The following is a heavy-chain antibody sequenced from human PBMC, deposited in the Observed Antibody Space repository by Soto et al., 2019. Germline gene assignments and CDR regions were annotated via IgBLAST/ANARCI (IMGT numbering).Heavy chain of an antibody. CDR2: IIPIFGTA. V-gene: IGHV1-69*13. J-gene: IGHJ3*02. D-gene: IGHD3-10*01. CDR3: ARMVRGVITAFDI. Sequence: SVKISCKASGGTFSSYAISWVRQAPGQGLEWMGGIIPIFGTANYAQKLQGRVTITADESTSTAYMELSSLRSEDTAVYYCARMVRGVITAFDIWGQGTMVT. CDR1: GGTFSSYA.